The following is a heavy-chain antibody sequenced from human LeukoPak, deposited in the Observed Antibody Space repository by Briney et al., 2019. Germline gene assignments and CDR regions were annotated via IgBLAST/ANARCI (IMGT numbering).Heavy chain of an antibody. CDR2: ISPSGGST. Sequence: ASVTVSFKAFGYTFTSNYMHWVRQAPGQGLEWMGVISPSGGSTTYAQKFQGRVTLTREMSTSTVYMELSSLRSEDTAVYYCARDRGVVVAATVFDYWGQGTLVTVSS. V-gene: IGHV1-46*01. CDR3: ARDRGVVVAATVFDY. CDR1: GYTFTSNY. J-gene: IGHJ4*02. D-gene: IGHD2-15*01.